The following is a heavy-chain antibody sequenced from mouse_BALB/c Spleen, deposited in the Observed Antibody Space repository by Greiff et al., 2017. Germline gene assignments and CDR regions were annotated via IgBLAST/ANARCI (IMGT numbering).Heavy chain of an antibody. CDR2: ISYSGST. V-gene: IGHV3-2*02. D-gene: IGHD1-1*01. CDR3: ARKGYGSSFPYYFDY. CDR1: GYSITSDYA. Sequence: EVKLQESGPGLVKPSQSLSLTCTVTGYSITSDYAWNWIRQFPGNKLEWMGYISYSGSTSYNPSLKSRISITRDTSKNQFFLQLNSVTTEDTATYYCARKGYGSSFPYYFDYWGQGTTLTVSS. J-gene: IGHJ2*01.